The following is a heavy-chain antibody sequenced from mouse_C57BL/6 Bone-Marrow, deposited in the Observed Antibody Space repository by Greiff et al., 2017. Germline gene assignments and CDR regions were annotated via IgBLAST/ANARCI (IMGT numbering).Heavy chain of an antibody. CDR2: IYPGSGNT. CDR1: GYTFTDYY. V-gene: IGHV1-76*01. Sequence: VQRVESGAELVRPGASVKLSCKASGYTFTDYYINWVKQRPGQGLEWIARIYPGSGNTYYNEKFKGKATLTAEKSSSTAYMQLSSLTSEDSAVYFCASGPYYFDYWGQGTTLTVSS. J-gene: IGHJ2*01. CDR3: ASGPYYFDY.